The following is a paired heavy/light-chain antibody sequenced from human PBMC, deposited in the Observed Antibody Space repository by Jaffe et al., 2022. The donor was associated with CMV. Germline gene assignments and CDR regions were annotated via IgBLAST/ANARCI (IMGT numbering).Light chain of an antibody. CDR1: SSNIGAGYD. CDR2: GNN. CDR3: QSYDNSLSGVV. V-gene: IGLV1-40*01. Sequence: QSVLTQSSSVSGAPGQRVTISCTGSSSNIGAGYDVHWYQQFPGTAPKLLIFGNNNRPSGVPDRFSGSKSGTSASLAITGLQAEDEADYYCQSYDNSLSGVVFGGGTKLTVL. J-gene: IGLJ3*02.
Heavy chain of an antibody. Sequence: QVQLVQSGAEVKKPGASVKVSCKASGYTFSDYYMHWVRQAPGQGLEWMGWINPKSGGTNYAQKFQGRVTMTRDTSISTAYMEMRRLRSDDTAVYYCARMIMITFGEFIAPFDDWGQGTLVTVFS. V-gene: IGHV1-2*02. CDR2: INPKSGGT. D-gene: IGHD3-16*02. J-gene: IGHJ4*02. CDR1: GYTFSDYY. CDR3: ARMIMITFGEFIAPFDD.